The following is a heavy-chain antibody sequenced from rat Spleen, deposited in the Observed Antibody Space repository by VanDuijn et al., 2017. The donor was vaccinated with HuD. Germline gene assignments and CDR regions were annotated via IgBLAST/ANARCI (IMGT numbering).Heavy chain of an antibody. CDR1: GFIFSTYG. CDR3: VRHGYTRYYFDY. CDR2: ISYDGGNT. Sequence: EVQLVESGGDLVQPGRSLKLSCAASGFIFSTYGMAWVRQAPKKGLEWVAYISYDGGNTYYRDSVKGRFTISRDNTKSTLYLQMDSLRSEDTASYYCVRHGYTRYYFDYWGQGVMVTVSS. J-gene: IGHJ2*01. V-gene: IGHV5S13*01. D-gene: IGHD1-9*01.